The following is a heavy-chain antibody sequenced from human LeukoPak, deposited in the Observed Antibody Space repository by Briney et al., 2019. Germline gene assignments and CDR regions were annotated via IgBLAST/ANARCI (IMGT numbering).Heavy chain of an antibody. D-gene: IGHD4-17*01. CDR2: ISAYNGNT. V-gene: IGHV1-18*01. CDR3: AREGGDYYYYGMDV. J-gene: IGHJ6*02. CDR1: GYTFTSYG. Sequence: ASVKVSCTASGYTFTSYGISWVRQAPGQGLEWMGWISAYNGNTNYAQKLQGRVTMTTDTSTSTAYMELRSLRSDDTAVYYCAREGGDYYYYGMDVWGQGTTVTVSS.